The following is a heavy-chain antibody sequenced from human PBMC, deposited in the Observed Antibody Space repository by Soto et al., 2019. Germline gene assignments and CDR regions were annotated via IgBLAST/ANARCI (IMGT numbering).Heavy chain of an antibody. D-gene: IGHD2-15*01. CDR2: INPSGGST. Sequence: ASVKVSCKASGYTFTSYYMHWVRQAPGQGLEWMGIINPSGGSTSYAQKFQGRVTMTRDTSTSTAYMELSSLRSDDTAVYYCARAWYCSDPNCSPDFWGQGTLVTVSS. CDR1: GYTFTSYY. CDR3: ARAWYCSDPNCSPDF. J-gene: IGHJ4*02. V-gene: IGHV1-46*01.